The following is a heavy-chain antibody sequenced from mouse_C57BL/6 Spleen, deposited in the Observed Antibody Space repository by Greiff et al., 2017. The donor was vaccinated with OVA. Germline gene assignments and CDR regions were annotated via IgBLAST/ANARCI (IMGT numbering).Heavy chain of an antibody. CDR1: GYTFTSYW. CDR2: IHPNSGST. J-gene: IGHJ1*03. D-gene: IGHD1-1*01. CDR3: ARSPYGSSYDWYFDV. V-gene: IGHV1-64*01. Sequence: QVQLQQPGAELVKPGASVKLSCKASGYTFTSYWMHWVKQRPGQGLEWIGMIHPNSGSTNYNEKFKSQATLTVDKSSSTAYMQLSSLTSEDSAVYYCARSPYGSSYDWYFDVWGTGTTVTVSS.